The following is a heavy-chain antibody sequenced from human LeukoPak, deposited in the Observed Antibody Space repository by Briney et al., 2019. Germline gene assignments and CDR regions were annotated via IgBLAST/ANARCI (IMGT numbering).Heavy chain of an antibody. CDR1: GGSISSYY. CDR2: IYTSGST. D-gene: IGHD3-10*01. V-gene: IGHV4-4*07. J-gene: IGHJ5*02. CDR3: ARDSPYGSGSYYKGSWFDP. Sequence: PSETLSLTCTVSGGSISSYYWSWIRQPAGKGLEWIGRIYTSGSTNYNPSLKSLVTMSVDTSKNQFSLKLSSVTAADTAVYYCARDSPYGSGSYYKGSWFDPWGQGTLVTVSS.